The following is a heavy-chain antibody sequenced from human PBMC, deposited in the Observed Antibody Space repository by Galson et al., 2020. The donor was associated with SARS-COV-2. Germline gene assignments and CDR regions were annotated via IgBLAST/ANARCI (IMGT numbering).Heavy chain of an antibody. D-gene: IGHD6-19*01. CDR2: INVYNGTT. CDR3: ARDSGVAGLYFYYYLDF. J-gene: IGHJ6*03. V-gene: IGHV1-18*04. CDR1: GYAFTSYG. Sequence: ASVKVSCETSGYAFTSYGITWVRQAPGQGLEWLAWINVYNGTTNYAQNIQGRATMTADTSTNTVYLELTSLRSDDPAVYYCARDSGVAGLYFYYYLDFWGKGTTVTVTS.